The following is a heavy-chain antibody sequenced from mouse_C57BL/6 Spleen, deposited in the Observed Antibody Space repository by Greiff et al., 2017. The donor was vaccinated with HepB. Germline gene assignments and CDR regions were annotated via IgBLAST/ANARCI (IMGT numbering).Heavy chain of an antibody. V-gene: IGHV1-55*01. Sequence: QVHVKQSGAELVKPGASVKMSCKASGYTFTSYWITWVKQRPGQGLEWIGDIYPGSGSTNYNEKFKSKATLTVDTSSSTAYMQLSSLTSEDSAVYYCATYYDYDGYYAMDYWGQGTSVTVSS. D-gene: IGHD2-4*01. CDR3: ATYYDYDGYYAMDY. CDR2: IYPGSGST. CDR1: GYTFTSYW. J-gene: IGHJ4*01.